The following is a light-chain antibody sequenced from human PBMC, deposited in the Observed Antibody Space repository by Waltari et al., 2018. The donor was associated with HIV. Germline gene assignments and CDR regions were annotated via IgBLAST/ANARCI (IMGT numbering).Light chain of an antibody. Sequence: QTVVTQEPSFSVSPGGTVTLPCGLTPGSVSPNNNPSWYQQTPGQAPRSLIYSTNTRSSGVPDRFSGSILGNKAALTITGAQADDESDYYCVLYMGSGIWVFGGGTRLTVL. J-gene: IGLJ3*02. V-gene: IGLV8-61*01. CDR2: STN. CDR1: PGSVSPNNN. CDR3: VLYMGSGIWV.